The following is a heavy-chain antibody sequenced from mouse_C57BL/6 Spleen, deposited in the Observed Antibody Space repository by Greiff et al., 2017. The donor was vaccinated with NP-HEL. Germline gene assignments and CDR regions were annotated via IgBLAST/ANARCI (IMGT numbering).Heavy chain of an antibody. J-gene: IGHJ3*01. V-gene: IGHV1-50*01. CDR1: GYTFTSYW. Sequence: QVQLQQPGAELVKPGASVKLSCKASGYTFTSYWMQWVKQRPGQGLEWIGEIDPSDSYTNYNQKFKGKATLTVDTSSSTAYMQLSSLTSEDSAVYYCARRENPAWFADWGQGTLVTVSA. CDR2: IDPSDSYT. CDR3: ARRENPAWFAD.